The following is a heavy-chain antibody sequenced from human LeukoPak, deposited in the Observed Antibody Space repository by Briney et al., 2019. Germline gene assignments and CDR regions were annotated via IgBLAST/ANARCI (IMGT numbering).Heavy chain of an antibody. J-gene: IGHJ4*02. CDR2: IKQDGSEK. V-gene: IGHV3-7*03. D-gene: IGHD6-6*01. CDR3: ARDRGAARPNDY. Sequence: PGGSLRLSCAASGFTFSSYWMNWVRQAPEKGLEWVANIKQDGSEKCYVDSVKGRFTISRDNAKNSLHLQMNSLRAEDTAVYYCARDRGAARPNDYWGQGTLVTVSS. CDR1: GFTFSSYW.